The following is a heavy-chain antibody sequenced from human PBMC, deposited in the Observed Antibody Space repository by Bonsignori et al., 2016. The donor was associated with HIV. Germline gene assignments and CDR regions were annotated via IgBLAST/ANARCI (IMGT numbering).Heavy chain of an antibody. D-gene: IGHD6-6*01. Sequence: VRQMPGKGLEWVAVISYDGSNKYYADSVKGRFTISRDNSKNTLYLQMNSLRAEDTAVYYCARGGVAARHYFDYWGQGTLVTVSS. V-gene: IGHV3-30-3*01. J-gene: IGHJ4*02. CDR2: ISYDGSNK. CDR3: ARGGVAARHYFDY.